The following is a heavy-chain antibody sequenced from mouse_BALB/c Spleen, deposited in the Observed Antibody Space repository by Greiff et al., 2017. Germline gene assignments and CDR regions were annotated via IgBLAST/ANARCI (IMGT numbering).Heavy chain of an antibody. J-gene: IGHJ4*01. CDR3: ARGEYGMAYAMDY. CDR1: GYTFSSYW. Sequence: QVQLKQSGAELMKPGASVKISCKATGYTFSSYWIEWVKQRPGHGLEWIGEILPGSGSTNYNEKFKGKATFTADTSSNTAYMQLSSLTSEDSAVYYCARGEYGMAYAMDYWGQGTSVTVSS. V-gene: IGHV1-9*01. CDR2: ILPGSGST. D-gene: IGHD2-10*02.